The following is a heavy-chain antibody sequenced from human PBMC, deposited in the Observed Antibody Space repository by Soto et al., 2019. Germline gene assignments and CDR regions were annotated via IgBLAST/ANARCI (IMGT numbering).Heavy chain of an antibody. Sequence: SQTLSLTCAVYGGSFSGYYWSWIRPPPGKGLEWIGEINHIGSTNYNPSLKSRVTISVDTSKNQFSLKLSSVTAADTAVYYCARIPLVHPMIVVDAFDIWGQGTMVTVSS. V-gene: IGHV4-34*01. CDR2: INHIGST. CDR1: GGSFSGYY. CDR3: ARIPLVHPMIVVDAFDI. D-gene: IGHD3-22*01. J-gene: IGHJ3*02.